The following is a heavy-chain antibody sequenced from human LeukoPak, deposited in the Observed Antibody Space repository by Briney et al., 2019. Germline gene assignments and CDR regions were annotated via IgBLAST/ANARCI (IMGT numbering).Heavy chain of an antibody. V-gene: IGHV3-48*04. J-gene: IGHJ4*02. CDR3: ARDHRYAFDT. D-gene: IGHD5-12*01. CDR2: VGISSGNT. Sequence: GSLRLSCAASGFTFSDYSMNWVRQAPGKGLEWISYVGISSGNTKYADSVKGRFTISGDSAKNSVFLQMNNLRVEDTAVYYYARDHRYAFDTWGQGTLVTVSS. CDR1: GFTFSDYS.